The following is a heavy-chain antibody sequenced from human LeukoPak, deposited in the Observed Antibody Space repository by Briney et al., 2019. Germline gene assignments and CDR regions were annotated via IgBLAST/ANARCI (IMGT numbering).Heavy chain of an antibody. Sequence: GGSLRLSCAASGFTFSNYAIYWVRQAPGKGLEWVAVITYDGGNKDYADSVKGRFTISRDNSKNTLYLQMNSLRAEDTAVYYCAKDLPSYYYDLSDAFDIWGQGTMVTVSS. CDR3: AKDLPSYYYDLSDAFDI. D-gene: IGHD3-22*01. V-gene: IGHV3-30-3*01. CDR1: GFTFSNYA. J-gene: IGHJ3*02. CDR2: ITYDGGNK.